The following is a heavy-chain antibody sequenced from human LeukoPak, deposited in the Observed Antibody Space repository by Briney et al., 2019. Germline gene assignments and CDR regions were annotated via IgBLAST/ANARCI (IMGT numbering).Heavy chain of an antibody. V-gene: IGHV3-11*01. CDR3: AHWSDYYDSSGYYFP. Sequence: KSGGSLRLSCAASGFTFSDYYMSWIRQAPGKGLEWVSYVSSSGSTIYYADSVKGRFTISRDNSKNTLYLQMNSLRAEDTAVYYCAHWSDYYDSSGYYFPWGQGTLVTVSS. CDR1: GFTFSDYY. D-gene: IGHD3-22*01. J-gene: IGHJ5*02. CDR2: VSSSGSTI.